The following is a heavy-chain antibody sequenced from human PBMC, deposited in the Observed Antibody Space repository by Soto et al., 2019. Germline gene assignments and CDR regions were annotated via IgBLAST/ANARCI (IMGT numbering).Heavy chain of an antibody. Sequence: PSETLSLTCAVYGGSFSGYYWSWIRQPPGKGLEWIGEINHSGSTNYNPSLKSRVTISVDTSKNQFSLKLSSVTAADTAVYYCARCNYAPFFYYYYGMDVWGQGTTVTVSS. CDR3: ARCNYAPFFYYYYGMDV. CDR1: GGSFSGYY. D-gene: IGHD4-4*01. J-gene: IGHJ6*02. V-gene: IGHV4-34*01. CDR2: INHSGST.